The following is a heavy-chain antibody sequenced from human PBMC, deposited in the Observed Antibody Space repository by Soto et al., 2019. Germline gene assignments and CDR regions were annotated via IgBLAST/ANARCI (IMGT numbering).Heavy chain of an antibody. Sequence: QLQLQESGPGLVKPSETLSLTCTVSGGSISSSSYYWGWIRQPPGKGLEWIGSIYYSGSTYYNPSLKSRVTISVDTSKNQFSLKLSSVTAADTAVYYCARHSYSSGWYGHAFDIWGQGTMVTVSS. J-gene: IGHJ3*02. CDR2: IYYSGST. V-gene: IGHV4-39*01. CDR3: ARHSYSSGWYGHAFDI. CDR1: GGSISSSSYY. D-gene: IGHD6-19*01.